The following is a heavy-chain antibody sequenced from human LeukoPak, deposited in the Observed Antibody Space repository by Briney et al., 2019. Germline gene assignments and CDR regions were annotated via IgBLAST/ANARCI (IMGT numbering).Heavy chain of an antibody. CDR2: INPDSGGT. Sequence: ASVKVSCKASGYTFTDYYLHWVRQAPGQGLEWMGWINPDSGGTNCAPKFQGRVTMTRDTSISTAYMELSRLRSDDTAVYYCARTCGERRRYSSGWYGYWGQGTLVTVSS. V-gene: IGHV1-2*02. D-gene: IGHD6-19*01. CDR1: GYTFTDYY. CDR3: ARTCGERRRYSSGWYGY. J-gene: IGHJ4*02.